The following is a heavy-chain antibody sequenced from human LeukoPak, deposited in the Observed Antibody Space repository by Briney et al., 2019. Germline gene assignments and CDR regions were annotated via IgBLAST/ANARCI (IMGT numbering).Heavy chain of an antibody. CDR3: AREGGGYYDSSGYGYYFDY. Sequence: GPANYAQKFQGRVTITADESTSTAYMELSSLRSEDTAVYYCAREGGGYYDSSGYGYYFDYWGQGTLVTVSS. D-gene: IGHD3-22*01. CDR2: GPA. J-gene: IGHJ4*02. V-gene: IGHV1-69*01.